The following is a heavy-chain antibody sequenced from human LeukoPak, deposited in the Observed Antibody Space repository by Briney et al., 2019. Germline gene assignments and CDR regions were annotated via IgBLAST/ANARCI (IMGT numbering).Heavy chain of an antibody. V-gene: IGHV3-21*01. D-gene: IGHD2-2*01. J-gene: IGHJ4*02. CDR2: ISSSSSYI. CDR1: GFTFSSYS. CDR3: ARDRLRYCSSTSCYADY. Sequence: GGSLRLSCAASGFTFSSYSMNWVRQAPGKGLEWVSSISSSSSYIYYADSVKGRFTISRDNAKNSLYLQMNSLRAEDAAVYYCARDRLRYCSSTSCYADYWGQGTLVTVSS.